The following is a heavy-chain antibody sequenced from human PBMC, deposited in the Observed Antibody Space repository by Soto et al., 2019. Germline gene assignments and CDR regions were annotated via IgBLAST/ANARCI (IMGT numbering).Heavy chain of an antibody. CDR3: AGHSAYCSSTSCYGIPSLALQSSYFDL. D-gene: IGHD2-2*01. V-gene: IGHV4-39*01. CDR2: IYYSGST. CDR1: GGSISSSSYY. J-gene: IGHJ2*01. Sequence: QLQLQESGPGLVKPSETLSLTCTVSGGSISSSSYYWGWIRQPPGKGLEWIGSIYYSGSTYYNPSLKSRVNISVDSSTNQFTMKPSSVTAEDSAVYYCAGHSAYCSSTSCYGIPSLALQSSYFDLWGRGTLVTVSS.